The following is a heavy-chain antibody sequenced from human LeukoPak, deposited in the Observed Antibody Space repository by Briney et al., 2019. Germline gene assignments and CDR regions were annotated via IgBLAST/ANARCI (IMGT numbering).Heavy chain of an antibody. Sequence: ASVKVSCKASGYTLTAYYIYWVRQTPGQGLEWMGRINPNSGGTDYAQNFQGRVTMTRDTSISTAYMELSRLRSDDTAVYYCARGYCSGGTCYLVENWLDPWGQGTLVTVSS. CDR3: ARGYCSGGTCYLVENWLDP. CDR1: GYTLTAYY. CDR2: INPNSGGT. D-gene: IGHD2-15*01. J-gene: IGHJ5*02. V-gene: IGHV1-2*06.